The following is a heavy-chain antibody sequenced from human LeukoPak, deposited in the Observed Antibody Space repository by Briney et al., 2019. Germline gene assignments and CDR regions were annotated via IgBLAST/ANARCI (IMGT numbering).Heavy chain of an antibody. D-gene: IGHD5-12*01. J-gene: IGHJ4*02. V-gene: IGHV3-53*01. Sequence: GGSLRLSCAASGFTFSSNYMSWVRQAPGKGLEWVSVIYSGGSTYYADSVKGRFTISRDNSKNTLYLQMNSLRAEDTAVYYCARERGYSGYETDYWGQGTLVTVSS. CDR2: IYSGGST. CDR3: ARERGYSGYETDY. CDR1: GFTFSSNY.